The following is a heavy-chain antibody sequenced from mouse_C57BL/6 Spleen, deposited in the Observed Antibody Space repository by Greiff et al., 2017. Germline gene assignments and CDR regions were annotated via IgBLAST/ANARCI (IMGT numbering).Heavy chain of an antibody. CDR2: ISDGGSYT. V-gene: IGHV5-4*01. CDR3: ARDRNGSYYFDY. CDR1: GFTFSSYA. J-gene: IGHJ2*01. D-gene: IGHD3-1*01. Sequence: EVMLVESGGGLVKPGGSLKLSCAASGFTFSSYAMSWVRQTPEKRLEWVATISDGGSYTNYPDNVKGRFTISRDNAKNNLYLQMSHLKSEDTAMYYCARDRNGSYYFDYWGQGTTLTVSS.